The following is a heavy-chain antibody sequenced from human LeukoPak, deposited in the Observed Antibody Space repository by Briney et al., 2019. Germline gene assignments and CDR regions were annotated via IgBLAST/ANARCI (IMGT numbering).Heavy chain of an antibody. V-gene: IGHV4-4*07. J-gene: IGHJ4*02. D-gene: IGHD1-26*01. CDR2: IYTSGST. CDR3: ARDSRIVGATGYFDY. CDR1: GGSISSYY. Sequence: SETLSLTCTVSGGSISSYYWSWIRQPAGKGLEWIGCIYTSGSTNYNPSLKSRVTMSVDTSKNQFSLKLSSVTAADTAVYYCARDSRIVGATGYFDYWGQGTLVTVSS.